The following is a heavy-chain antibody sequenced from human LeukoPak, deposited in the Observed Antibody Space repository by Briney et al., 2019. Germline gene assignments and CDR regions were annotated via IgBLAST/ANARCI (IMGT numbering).Heavy chain of an antibody. CDR2: IIPILGIA. D-gene: IGHD5-24*01. CDR3: ATGPRRDGYNYD. CDR1: GGTFSGYA. Sequence: SVKVSCKASGGTFSGYAISWVRQAPGQGLEWMGGIIPILGIANYAQKFQGRVTITADKSTSTAYMELSSLRSEDTAVYYCATGPRRDGYNYDWGQGTLVTVSS. V-gene: IGHV1-69*10. J-gene: IGHJ4*02.